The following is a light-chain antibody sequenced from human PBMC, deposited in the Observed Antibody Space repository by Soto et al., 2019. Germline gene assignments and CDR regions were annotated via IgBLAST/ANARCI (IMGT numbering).Light chain of an antibody. V-gene: IGKV1-9*01. CDR1: QGISSY. CDR2: AAS. Sequence: DIQLTQSPSFLSASVGDRVTITCRASQGISSYLAWYQQKPGKAPKLLIYAASTLQSGVPSRFSGSGSGTEFTLTISSLQPEDFATYYCQQLNSYRTFGQGNTVDIK. J-gene: IGKJ1*01. CDR3: QQLNSYRT.